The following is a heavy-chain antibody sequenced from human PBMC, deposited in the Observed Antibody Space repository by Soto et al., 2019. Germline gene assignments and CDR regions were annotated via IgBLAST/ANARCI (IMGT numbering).Heavy chain of an antibody. CDR2: IRSKANSYAT. J-gene: IGHJ4*02. Sequence: GGSLRLSCAASGFTFSGSAMHWVRQASGKGLEWVGRIRSKANSYATAYAASVKGRFTISRDDSKNTAYLQMNSLKTEDTAVYYCAKDLAGSGSYYNLWGQGTLVTVSS. CDR3: AKDLAGSGSYYNL. V-gene: IGHV3-73*01. D-gene: IGHD3-10*01. CDR1: GFTFSGSA.